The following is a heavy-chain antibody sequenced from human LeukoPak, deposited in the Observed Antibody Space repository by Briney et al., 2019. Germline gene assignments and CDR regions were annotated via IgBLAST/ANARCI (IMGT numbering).Heavy chain of an antibody. V-gene: IGHV3-7*01. CDR1: GFTFSSYW. CDR3: ARGPPPGYYGSGSYPTFFDY. CDR2: IKQDGSDK. Sequence: SGGSLRLSCAASGFTFSSYWMTWVRQAPGKGLEWVANIKQDGSDKYYVDSVKGQFTISRDNGRNSLYLQLNSLRAEDTAVYYCARGPPPGYYGSGSYPTFFDYWGQGTLVTVSS. J-gene: IGHJ4*02. D-gene: IGHD3-10*01.